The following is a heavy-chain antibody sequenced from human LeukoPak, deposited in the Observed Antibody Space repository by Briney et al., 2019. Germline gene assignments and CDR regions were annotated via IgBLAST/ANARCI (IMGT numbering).Heavy chain of an antibody. D-gene: IGHD1-26*01. Sequence: GGSLRLSCAASGFTFSSYSMNWVRQAPGKGLEWVSSISSSESYIYYADSVKGRFTISRDNAKNSLYLQMNSLRAEDTAVYYCARMLPDGGSYDYWGQGTLVTVSS. CDR2: ISSSESYI. CDR1: GFTFSSYS. V-gene: IGHV3-21*01. CDR3: ARMLPDGGSYDY. J-gene: IGHJ4*02.